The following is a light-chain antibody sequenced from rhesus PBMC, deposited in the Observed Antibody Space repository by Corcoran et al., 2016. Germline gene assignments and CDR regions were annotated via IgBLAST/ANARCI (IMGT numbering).Light chain of an antibody. CDR2: KAY. Sequence: DIQMTQSPSSLSASVGDRVTITCRASENVNNYLNWYPQQPGNAPNLLIYKAYSLQSGVPSRFSCSGSGTDYTFPIRSLQPEVIATYYCQHGYGIPLTFGGGTKV. CDR1: ENVNNY. CDR3: QHGYGIPLT. V-gene: IGKV1-74*01. J-gene: IGKJ4*01.